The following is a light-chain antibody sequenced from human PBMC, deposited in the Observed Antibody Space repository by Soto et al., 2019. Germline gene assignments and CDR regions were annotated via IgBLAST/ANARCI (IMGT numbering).Light chain of an antibody. V-gene: IGKV3-20*01. Sequence: EIVLTQSTDALSLSPGERVSVACRSSRPVVRQYIAWYHQKPGQAPRLLIHDAVSRATGIPDRFSGSASASGTDFTLFIIRLEPEDCGVFYCQQNGRSPTFGPGTKVDIK. J-gene: IGKJ3*01. CDR2: DAV. CDR1: RPVVRQY. CDR3: QQNGRSPT.